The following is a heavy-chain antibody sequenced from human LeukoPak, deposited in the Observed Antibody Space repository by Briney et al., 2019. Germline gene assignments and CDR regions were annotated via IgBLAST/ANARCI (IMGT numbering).Heavy chain of an antibody. Sequence: PGGSLRLSCATSGFTFNLAWMSWVRQAPGKGLEWVGRIKRNTQGATTDYAAAGKGRFTISRDDSKNTLYLQMNSLEIEDTGVYYCTTHPGYESYWGQGTLVTVSS. J-gene: IGHJ4*02. D-gene: IGHD2-15*01. V-gene: IGHV3-15*01. CDR3: TTHPGYESY. CDR1: GFTFNLAW. CDR2: IKRNTQGATT.